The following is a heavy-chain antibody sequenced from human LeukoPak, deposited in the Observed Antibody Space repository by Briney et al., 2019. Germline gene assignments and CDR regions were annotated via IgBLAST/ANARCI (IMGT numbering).Heavy chain of an antibody. D-gene: IGHD6-19*01. J-gene: IGHJ4*02. CDR1: GFTFSSFA. CDR3: AKVYNTGWSYFDY. Sequence: PGRSLRLSCAASGFTFSSFAMSWVRQAPGKGLEWVSGFSDNSGTTYYAVSVKGRFTISRDNSKNTVYLQMNSLRAEDTAIYYCAKVYNTGWSYFDYWGQGILVTVSS. V-gene: IGHV3-23*01. CDR2: FSDNSGTT.